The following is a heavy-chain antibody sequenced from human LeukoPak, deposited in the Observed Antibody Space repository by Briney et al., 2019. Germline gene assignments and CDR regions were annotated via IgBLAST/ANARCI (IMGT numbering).Heavy chain of an antibody. CDR3: ASPTYYYGSGSSDAFDI. CDR2: IIPIFGTA. D-gene: IGHD3-10*01. Sequence: SVKVSCKASGGTFSSYAISWVRQAPGQGLEWMGGIIPIFGTANYAQKFQGRVTITADESTSTAYMELSSLRSEDTAVYYCASPTYYYGSGSSDAFDIWGQGTMVTVSS. V-gene: IGHV1-69*13. CDR1: GGTFSSYA. J-gene: IGHJ3*02.